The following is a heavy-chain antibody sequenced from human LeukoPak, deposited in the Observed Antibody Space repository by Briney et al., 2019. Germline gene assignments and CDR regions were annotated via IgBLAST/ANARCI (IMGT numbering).Heavy chain of an antibody. Sequence: PGRSLRLSCAASGFTFISYAMHWVRQAPGKGLEWVAVISYDGSNKYYADSVKGRFTISRDNPKNTLYLQMNSLRAEDTAVYYCARDGYSDCSGGSCYFEYWGQGTLVTVSS. D-gene: IGHD2-15*01. CDR2: ISYDGSNK. V-gene: IGHV3-30*04. CDR3: ARDGYSDCSGGSCYFEY. CDR1: GFTFISYA. J-gene: IGHJ4*02.